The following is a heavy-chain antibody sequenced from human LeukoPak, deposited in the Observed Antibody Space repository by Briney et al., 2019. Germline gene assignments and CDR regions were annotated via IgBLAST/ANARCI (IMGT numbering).Heavy chain of an antibody. J-gene: IGHJ4*02. D-gene: IGHD2-21*02. Sequence: GGSLRLSCAASGLSFSSFAMSWVRQGPARGLEWVSSIRGNGETFYADSVKGRFTLSSDSSRNTVYFQLNNLRVEDTAIYYCAKSYCGGDCGWGPGTLVIVSS. V-gene: IGHV3-23*01. CDR1: GLSFSSFA. CDR3: AKSYCGGDCG. CDR2: IRGNGET.